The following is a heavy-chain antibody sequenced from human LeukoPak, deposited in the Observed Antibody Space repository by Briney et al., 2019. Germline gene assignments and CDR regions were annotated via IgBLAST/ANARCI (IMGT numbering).Heavy chain of an antibody. J-gene: IGHJ4*02. CDR2: IYTSGST. V-gene: IGHV4-4*07. CDR3: ARGTLLWFGELFDSYLFDY. Sequence: SETLSLICTVSGGSISSYYWSWIRQPAGKGLEWIGRIYTSGSTNCNPSHKSPVTMSVDTSKNQFSLKLSSVTAADTAVYYCARGTLLWFGELFDSYLFDYWGQGTLVTVST. CDR1: GGSISSYY. D-gene: IGHD3-10*01.